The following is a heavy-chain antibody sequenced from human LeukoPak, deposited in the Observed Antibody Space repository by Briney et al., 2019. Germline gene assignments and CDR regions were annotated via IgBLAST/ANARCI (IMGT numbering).Heavy chain of an antibody. CDR1: GYTLTELS. J-gene: IGHJ4*02. CDR3: ATSGDCGEVFDY. V-gene: IGHV1-24*01. Sequence: ASVKVSCKVSGYTLTELSMHWVRQAPGKGLEWMGGFDPEDGETIYAQKFQGRVTMTEDTSTDTAYMELSSLRSEDTAVYYCATSGDCGEVFDYWGQGTLVTVSS. D-gene: IGHD4-17*01. CDR2: FDPEDGET.